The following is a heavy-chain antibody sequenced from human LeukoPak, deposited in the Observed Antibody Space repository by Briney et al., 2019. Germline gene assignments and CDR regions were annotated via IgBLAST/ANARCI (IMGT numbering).Heavy chain of an antibody. CDR2: IYYSGST. V-gene: IGHV4-39*01. D-gene: IGHD4-17*01. CDR1: GGSISSSSYY. J-gene: IGHJ4*02. CDR3: ARLGPTVTYGSDY. Sequence: KPSETLSLTCTVSGGSISSSSYYWGWIRQPPGKGLEWIGSIYYSGSTYYNPSLKSRVTISVDTSKNQFSLKLSSVTAADTAVYYCARLGPTVTYGSDYWGQGTLVTVSS.